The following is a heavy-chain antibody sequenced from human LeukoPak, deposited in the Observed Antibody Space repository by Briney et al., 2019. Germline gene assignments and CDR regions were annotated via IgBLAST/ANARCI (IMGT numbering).Heavy chain of an antibody. V-gene: IGHV3-11*04. D-gene: IGHD3-16*01. CDR3: ARDQSGGFGVIAGNNWFDP. J-gene: IGHJ5*02. CDR1: GFTFSDYY. CDR2: ISSSGSTI. Sequence: SGGSLRLSCAASGFTFSDYYMSWIRQAPGKGLEWVSYISSSGSTIYYADSVKGRFTISRDNAKNSLYLQMNSLRAEDTAVYYCARDQSGGFGVIAGNNWFDPWGQGTLVTVSS.